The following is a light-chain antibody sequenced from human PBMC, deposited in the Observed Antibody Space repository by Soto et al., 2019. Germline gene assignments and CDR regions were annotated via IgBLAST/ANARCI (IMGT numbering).Light chain of an antibody. CDR3: SSYTGSNNLG. CDR1: SSDVGGFNY. J-gene: IGLJ3*02. V-gene: IGLV2-8*01. Sequence: QSALTQPPSASGSPGQSVTISCSGTSSDVGGFNYVSWYQQHPGKAPKVMIYEVSKRPSGVPDRFSGSMSGNTASLTVSGLQAEDEADYYCSSYTGSNNLGFGGGTKLTVL. CDR2: EVS.